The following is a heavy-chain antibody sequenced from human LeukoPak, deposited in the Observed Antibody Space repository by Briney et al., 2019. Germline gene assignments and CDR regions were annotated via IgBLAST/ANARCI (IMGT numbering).Heavy chain of an antibody. CDR1: GESFSGYY. V-gene: IGHV4-34*01. CDR3: ATSGGTLGPTNYFAY. J-gene: IGHJ4*02. CDR2: INHSGST. D-gene: IGHD3-16*01. Sequence: PSETLSLTCAVYGESFSGYYWSWIRQPPGKGLEWIGEINHSGSTNCNPSLKSRVAISVDTSKNQFSLKLSSVTAADTAVYYCATSGGTLGPTNYFAYWGQGTLVTVSS.